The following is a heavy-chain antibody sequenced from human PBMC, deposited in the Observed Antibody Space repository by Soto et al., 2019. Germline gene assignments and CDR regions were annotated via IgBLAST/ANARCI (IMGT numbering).Heavy chain of an antibody. D-gene: IGHD3-16*01. CDR2: IYFSGTA. V-gene: IGHV4-39*01. CDR3: ARGAPGPIPNSYFDF. CDR1: GGSISNTSYY. J-gene: IGHJ4*02. Sequence: LQLQESGPGLVKPSETLSLTCSVSGGSISNTSYYWGWIRQSPGKGLEWLGNIYFSGTAYYTPSLRSRVTISVDTSKNQFSLQFNSMTAADTGVYYCARGAPGPIPNSYFDFWGQGTLVTVSS.